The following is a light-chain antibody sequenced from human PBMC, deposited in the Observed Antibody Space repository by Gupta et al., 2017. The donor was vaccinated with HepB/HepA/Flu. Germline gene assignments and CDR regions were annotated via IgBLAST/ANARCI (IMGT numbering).Light chain of an antibody. CDR2: NDD. CDR1: SSNVGRDN. J-gene: IGLJ1*01. Sequence: QPVLTQPPSASGTPGQRVAISCSGSSSNVGRDNVYWYRQLPGTAPNLLIYNDDRRPSGVPDRFSGSKSGTSASLAISGLRSEEEADYYCAAWDNSRSAYVFGTGTWVTVL. V-gene: IGLV1-47*02. CDR3: AAWDNSRSAYV.